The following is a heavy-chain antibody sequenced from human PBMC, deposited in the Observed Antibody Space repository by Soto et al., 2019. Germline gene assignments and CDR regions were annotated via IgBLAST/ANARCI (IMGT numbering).Heavy chain of an antibody. D-gene: IGHD6-13*01. CDR2: IKQDGSEK. Sequence: GGSLRLSCAASGFTFSSYWMSWVRQAPGKGLEWVANIKQDGSEKYYVDSVKGRFTISRDNAKNSLYLQMNSLRAEDTAVYYCAREAGPVSIAAAGTWFDYWGQGTLVTVSS. CDR1: GFTFSSYW. CDR3: AREAGPVSIAAAGTWFDY. V-gene: IGHV3-7*01. J-gene: IGHJ4*02.